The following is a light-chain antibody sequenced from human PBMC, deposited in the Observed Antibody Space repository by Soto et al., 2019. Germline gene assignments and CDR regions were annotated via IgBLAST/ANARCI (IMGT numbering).Light chain of an antibody. CDR2: GAS. CDR3: QESYSPLWGT. J-gene: IGKJ1*01. Sequence: DXQMTQSPSSLSASVGDRVTITCQTSQSIXTYLNWYQQKPGKAPKLLIYGASSLQSGVPLRFSGSGSGTDFTLTISSLEPEDFATYYCQESYSPLWGTCGQGTKVEIK. V-gene: IGKV1-39*01. CDR1: QSIXTY.